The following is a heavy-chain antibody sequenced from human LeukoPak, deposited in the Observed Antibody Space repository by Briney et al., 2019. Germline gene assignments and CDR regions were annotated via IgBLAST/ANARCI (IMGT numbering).Heavy chain of an antibody. CDR3: AKVIRARIVGATHDY. V-gene: IGHV3-23*01. D-gene: IGHD1-26*01. J-gene: IGHJ4*02. CDR1: GFTFSSYA. Sequence: GGSLRLPCAASGFTFSSYAMSWVRQAPGKGLEWVSAISGSGGSTYYADSVKGRFTISRDNSKNTLYLQMNSLRAEDTAVYYCAKVIRARIVGATHDYWGQGTLVTVSS. CDR2: ISGSGGST.